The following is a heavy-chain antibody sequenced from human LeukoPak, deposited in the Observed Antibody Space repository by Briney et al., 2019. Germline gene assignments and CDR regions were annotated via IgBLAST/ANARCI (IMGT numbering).Heavy chain of an antibody. CDR2: ISGSGGST. D-gene: IGHD5/OR15-5a*01. V-gene: IGHV3-23*01. Sequence: GGSLRLSCAASGFTFSSYAMSWVRQAPGKGLQWVSAISGSGGSTYYADSVKGRFTISRDNYKISLYLQMKSVRAEDTAVYYCARGAVSTGWDYWGQGTLVTVSS. J-gene: IGHJ4*02. CDR3: ARGAVSTGWDY. CDR1: GFTFSSYA.